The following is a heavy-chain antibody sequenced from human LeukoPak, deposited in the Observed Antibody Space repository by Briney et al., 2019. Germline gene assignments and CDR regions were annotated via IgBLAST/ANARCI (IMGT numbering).Heavy chain of an antibody. J-gene: IGHJ4*02. D-gene: IGHD5-18*01. CDR2: INPNSGGT. CDR1: GYTFTSYG. V-gene: IGHV1-2*02. Sequence: ASVKVSCKASGYTFTSYGISWVRQAPGQGLEWMGWINPNSGGTNYAQKFQGRVTMTRDTSISTAYMELSRLRSDDTAVYYCARVRKNSYVADYWGQGTLVTVSS. CDR3: ARVRKNSYVADY.